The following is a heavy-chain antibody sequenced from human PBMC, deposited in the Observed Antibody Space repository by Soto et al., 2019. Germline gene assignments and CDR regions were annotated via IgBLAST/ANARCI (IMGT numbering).Heavy chain of an antibody. CDR2: IYYTGRT. CDR3: ARDVLITVVRPARNPGANV. V-gene: IGHV4-39*02. CDR1: GGSVSNTTYY. J-gene: IGHJ6*04. Sequence: QLQLQESGPGLVKASETLSLTCTVSGGSVSNTTYYWGWVRQPPGKGLEWIGNIYYTGRTYYSPSLKSRVTISIDTSKNQFSLKLTSVTAADTAVYYCARDVLITVVRPARNPGANVWGKGTTVTVSS. D-gene: IGHD1-20*01.